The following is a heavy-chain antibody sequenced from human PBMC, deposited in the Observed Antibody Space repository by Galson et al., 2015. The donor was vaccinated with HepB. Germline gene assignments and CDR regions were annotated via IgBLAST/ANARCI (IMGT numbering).Heavy chain of an antibody. CDR2: FDPEDGET. CDR1: GYTLTELS. D-gene: IGHD6-13*01. V-gene: IGHV1-24*01. J-gene: IGHJ4*02. Sequence: SVKVSCKVSGYTLTELSMHWVRQAPGKGLEWMGGFDPEDGETIYAQKFQGRVTMTEDTSTDTAYMELSSLRSEDTAVYYCATDWRLRVAAAGRKFYYWGQGTLVTVSS. CDR3: ATDWRLRVAAAGRKFYY.